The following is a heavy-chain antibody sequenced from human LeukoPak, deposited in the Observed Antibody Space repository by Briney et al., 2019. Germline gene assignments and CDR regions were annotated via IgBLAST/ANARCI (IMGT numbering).Heavy chain of an antibody. V-gene: IGHV3-48*01. CDR1: GFTFSSYS. J-gene: IGHJ3*01. Sequence: PGGSLRLSCAASGFTFSSYSMTWVRQAPGMGLEWISYIWDSGTPIYYADSVKGRFTISRDNANNLVYLQMTSVRAEDTAVYYCARDSWLDVWGQGTMVTVSS. CDR2: IWDSGTPI. D-gene: IGHD3-9*01. CDR3: ARDSWLDV.